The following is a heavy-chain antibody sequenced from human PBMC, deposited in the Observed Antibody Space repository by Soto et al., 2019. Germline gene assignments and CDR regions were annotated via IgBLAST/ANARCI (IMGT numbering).Heavy chain of an antibody. CDR1: GYTFTSYD. Sequence: QVQLVQSGAEVKKPGASVKVSCKASGYTFTSYDINWVRQATGQGLKWMGWMNPNSGNTGYAQKFQGSISMTRNASISTAYMELISLRPEDTAVYYCARGRGDFWSGYQVFWGQGTQVIVSS. J-gene: IGHJ4*02. CDR3: ARGRGDFWSGYQVF. CDR2: MNPNSGNT. V-gene: IGHV1-8*01. D-gene: IGHD3-3*01.